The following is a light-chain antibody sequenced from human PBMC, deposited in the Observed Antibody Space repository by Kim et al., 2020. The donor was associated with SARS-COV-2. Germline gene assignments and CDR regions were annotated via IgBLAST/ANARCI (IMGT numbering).Light chain of an antibody. CDR1: NIGNEH. CDR2: RDS. Sequence: SYELTQPLSVSVALGQTARITCGGNNIGNEHVHWYQQKPGQAPMLVIYRDSNRPSGIPERFSGSNSQNTATLTISRAQAGDEVDYYCQVWDSSTAWVFGGGTQLTVL. CDR3: QVWDSSTAWV. J-gene: IGLJ2*01. V-gene: IGLV3-9*01.